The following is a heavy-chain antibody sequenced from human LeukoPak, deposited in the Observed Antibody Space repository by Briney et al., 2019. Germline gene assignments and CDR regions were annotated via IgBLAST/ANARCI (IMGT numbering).Heavy chain of an antibody. Sequence: GGSLRLSCGASGFTFSSYAMSWVRQAPGKGLEWVSAISGSGGSTYYADSVKGRSTISRDNSKNTLYLQMNSLRAEDTAVYYCAKDATYDSSGPYYFDYWGQGTLVTVSS. CDR2: ISGSGGST. J-gene: IGHJ4*02. V-gene: IGHV3-23*01. D-gene: IGHD3-22*01. CDR1: GFTFSSYA. CDR3: AKDATYDSSGPYYFDY.